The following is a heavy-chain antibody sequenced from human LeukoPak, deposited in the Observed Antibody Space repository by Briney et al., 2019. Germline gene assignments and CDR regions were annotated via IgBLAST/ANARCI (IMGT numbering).Heavy chain of an antibody. Sequence: PSETLSLTCAVSGGSISSGGYSWSWIRQPPGKGLEWIGYIYHSGSTYYNPSLKSRVTISVDRSKNQFSLKLSSVTAADTAVYYCARSITFFDEAPPGWFDHWGQGTLVTVSS. D-gene: IGHD3-3*01. V-gene: IGHV4-30-2*01. J-gene: IGHJ5*02. CDR3: ARSITFFDEAPPGWFDH. CDR2: IYHSGST. CDR1: GGSISSGGYS.